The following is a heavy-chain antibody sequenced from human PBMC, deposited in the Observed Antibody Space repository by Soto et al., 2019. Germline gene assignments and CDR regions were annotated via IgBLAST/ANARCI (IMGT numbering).Heavy chain of an antibody. CDR2: VYYNENT. D-gene: IGHD3-10*01. Sequence: SETLSLTYTVSGGSISSFAYYWGWIRQPPGKGLEWIGTVYYNENTYYNPSLKSRVTISVDTAKNQFSLNLRSVTAADTAIYFCARRERYYGSPGWFDPWGQGTLVTV. CDR1: GGSISSFAYY. CDR3: ARRERYYGSPGWFDP. J-gene: IGHJ5*02. V-gene: IGHV4-39*01.